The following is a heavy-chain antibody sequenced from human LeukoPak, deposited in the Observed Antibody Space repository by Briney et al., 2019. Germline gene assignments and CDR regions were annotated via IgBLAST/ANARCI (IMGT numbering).Heavy chain of an antibody. CDR2: IKSKTDGGTT. Sequence: GGSLRLSCAAPGFTFSNAWMSWVRQAPGKGLEWVGRIKSKTDGGTTDYAAPVKGRFTISRDDSKNTLYLQMNSLKTEDTAVYYCTTDYYGGPGNYFDYWGQGTLVTVSS. J-gene: IGHJ4*02. V-gene: IGHV3-15*01. CDR3: TTDYYGGPGNYFDY. CDR1: GFTFSNAW. D-gene: IGHD4-23*01.